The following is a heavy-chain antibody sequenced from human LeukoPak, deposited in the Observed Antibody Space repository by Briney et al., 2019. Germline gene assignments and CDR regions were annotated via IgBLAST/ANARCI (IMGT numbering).Heavy chain of an antibody. CDR3: AKTRGYSYGNWFDP. CDR2: ISGDGGST. J-gene: IGHJ5*02. D-gene: IGHD5-18*01. Sequence: GGSLRLSCAASGFTFDDYAMHWVRQAPGKGLEWVSLISGDGGSTDYADSVKGRFTISRDNSKNSLYLQMNSLRTEDTALYYCAKTRGYSYGNWFDPWGQGTLVTVSS. CDR1: GFTFDDYA. V-gene: IGHV3-43*02.